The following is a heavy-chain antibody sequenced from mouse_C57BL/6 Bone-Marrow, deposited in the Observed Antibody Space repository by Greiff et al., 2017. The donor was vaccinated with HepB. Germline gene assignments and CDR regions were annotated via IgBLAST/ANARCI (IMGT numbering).Heavy chain of an antibody. CDR3: ARERGYGNFYYFDY. CDR1: GFSLTSYG. D-gene: IGHD2-1*01. CDR2: IWSGGST. V-gene: IGHV2-2*01. J-gene: IGHJ2*01. Sequence: QVHVKQSGPGLVQPSQSLSITCTVSGFSLTSYGVHWVRQSPGKGLEWLGVIWSGGSTDYNAAFISRLSISKDNSKSQVFFKMNSLQADDTAIYYCARERGYGNFYYFDYWGRGTTLTVSS.